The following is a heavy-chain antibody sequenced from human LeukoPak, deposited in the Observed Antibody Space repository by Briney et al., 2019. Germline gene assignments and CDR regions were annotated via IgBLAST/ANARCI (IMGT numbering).Heavy chain of an antibody. CDR2: VYNRGTT. J-gene: IGHJ4*02. CDR1: GGSITDYH. D-gene: IGHD3-22*01. V-gene: IGHV4-59*01. CDR3: ARHVDSSGYYTTAVDY. Sequence: PSETLSLTCTVSGGSITDYHWTWIRQPPGQGLEYIGYVYNRGTTFYNPSLKGRVTISADTSKKQFFLKVNSMTAADTAVYYCARHVDSSGYYTTAVDYWGQGTLVTVSS.